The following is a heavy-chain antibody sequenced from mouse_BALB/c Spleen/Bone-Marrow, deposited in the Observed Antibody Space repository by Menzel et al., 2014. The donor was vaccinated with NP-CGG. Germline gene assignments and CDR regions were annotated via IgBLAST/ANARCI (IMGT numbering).Heavy chain of an antibody. J-gene: IGHJ2*01. CDR1: GFTFSDFY. D-gene: IGHD2-2*01. CDR2: SRSKANDYTT. V-gene: IGHV7-1*02. Sequence: DVHLVESGGGLVQPGGSLRLSCAASGFTFSDFYMEWVRQPPGKGLEWIAASRSKANDYTTVYSASVKGRFIVSRDTSQSILYLQMNALRAEDTAIYYCARGGYDYFDYWGQGTTLTVSS. CDR3: ARGGYDYFDY.